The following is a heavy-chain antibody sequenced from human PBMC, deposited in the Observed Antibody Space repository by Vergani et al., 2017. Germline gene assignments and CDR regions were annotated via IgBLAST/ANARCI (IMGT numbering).Heavy chain of an antibody. CDR3: ARPHGDILPPDPRRLDY. CDR1: GYTFTNYY. V-gene: IGHV1-46*03. J-gene: IGHJ4*02. Sequence: QVLLVQSGAEVKKPGASVRVSCKTSGYTFTNYYIHWVRQAPGQGLEWMGIINPSGGSTTYAQQLQGRLTMTRDTSTSTVYMDLSNLRSEDTAVYYRARPHGDILPPDPRRLDYWGQGTLVTVSS. CDR2: INPSGGST.